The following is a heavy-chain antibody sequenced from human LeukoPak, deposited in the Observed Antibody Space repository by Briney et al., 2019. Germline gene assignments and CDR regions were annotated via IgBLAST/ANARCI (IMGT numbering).Heavy chain of an antibody. CDR1: GFTFSSYA. J-gene: IGHJ4*02. CDR3: AKEYCSSRCSFDY. V-gene: IGHV3-23*01. CDR2: ITDSGGST. Sequence: GGSLRLSCAASGFTFSSYAMSWVRQAPGKGLEWVSAITDSGGSTYYADSVKGRFTISRDNSQNTLYLQMNSLRVEDTAVYYCAKEYCSSRCSFDYWGQGTLVTVSS. D-gene: IGHD2-2*01.